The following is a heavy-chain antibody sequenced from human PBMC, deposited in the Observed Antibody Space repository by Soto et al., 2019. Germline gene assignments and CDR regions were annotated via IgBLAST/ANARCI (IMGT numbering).Heavy chain of an antibody. CDR3: ANDSTRGLDV. CDR1: GLTFSSYA. J-gene: IGHJ6*02. V-gene: IGHV3-23*01. CDR2: ISGSGGST. D-gene: IGHD2-2*01. Sequence: GGSLRPSGAASGLTFSSYAMSWVRQAPGKGLEWVSAISGSGGSTYYADSVKGRFTISRGNSKNTLYLQMNSLSPEDTAVYYCANDSTRGLDVWGQGTTVTVSS.